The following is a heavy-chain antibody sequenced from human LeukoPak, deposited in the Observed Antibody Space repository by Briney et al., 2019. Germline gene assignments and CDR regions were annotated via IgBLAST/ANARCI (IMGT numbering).Heavy chain of an antibody. V-gene: IGHV3-74*01. CDR1: GFTFSSYW. J-gene: IGHJ4*02. Sequence: GGSLRLSCAASGFTFSSYWMHWVRQAPGKGLVWVSRISTDGSSTSYADFVKGRFTISGDNAKNTLFLQMNSLRAEDTAVYYCARDFLWGSGSRWGQGTLVTVSS. D-gene: IGHD3-10*01. CDR3: ARDFLWGSGSR. CDR2: ISTDGSST.